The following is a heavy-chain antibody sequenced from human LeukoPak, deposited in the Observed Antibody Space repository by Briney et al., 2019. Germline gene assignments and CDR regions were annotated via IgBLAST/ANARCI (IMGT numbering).Heavy chain of an antibody. CDR2: ISYDGSNK. Sequence: PGGSLRLSCAASGFTFSSYAMHWVRQAPGKGLEWVAVISYDGSNKYYADSVKGRFTISRDNSKNTLYLQMNSLRAEDTAVYYCASWVVGDAGDFDYWGQGTLVTVSS. D-gene: IGHD1-26*01. V-gene: IGHV3-30-3*01. CDR3: ASWVVGDAGDFDY. J-gene: IGHJ4*02. CDR1: GFTFSSYA.